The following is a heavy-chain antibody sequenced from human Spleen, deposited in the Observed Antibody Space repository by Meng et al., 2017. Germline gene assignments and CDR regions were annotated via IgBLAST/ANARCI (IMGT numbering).Heavy chain of an antibody. V-gene: IGHV1-69*08. CDR2: IIPILGIA. D-gene: IGHD6-13*01. CDR3: ARDLEGSWFP. J-gene: IGHJ5*02. CDR1: GGTFSSYT. Sequence: VQLGQWGGEVKKPAYSVKVSCKAAGGTFSSYTISWVRQAPGQGLEWMGRIIPILGIANYAQKFQGRVTITADKSTSTAYMELSSLRSEDTAVYYCARDLEGSWFPWGQGTLVTVSS.